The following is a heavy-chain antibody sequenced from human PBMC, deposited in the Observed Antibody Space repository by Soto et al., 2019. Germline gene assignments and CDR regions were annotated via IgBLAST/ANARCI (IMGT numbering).Heavy chain of an antibody. CDR1: GYTFTSYG. D-gene: IGHD2-15*01. Sequence: QVQLVQSGAEVKKPGASVKVSCKASGYTFTSYGISWVRQAPGQGLEWMGWISAYNGNTNYAQKLQGRVTMTTDTSTSTAYMELRSLRSDDTAVYYCAREMRYCSGGSCYSGLYYYLDYWGQGTLVTVSS. CDR3: AREMRYCSGGSCYSGLYYYLDY. J-gene: IGHJ4*02. V-gene: IGHV1-18*01. CDR2: ISAYNGNT.